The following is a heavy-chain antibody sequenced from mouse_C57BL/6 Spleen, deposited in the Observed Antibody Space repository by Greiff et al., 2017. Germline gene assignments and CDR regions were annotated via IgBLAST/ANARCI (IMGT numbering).Heavy chain of an antibody. D-gene: IGHD1-1*01. J-gene: IGHJ2*01. CDR1: GYTFTSYW. V-gene: IGHV1-61*01. Sequence: QVQLQQSGAALVRPGSSVKLSCKASGYTFTSYWLDWVKRRPGQGLEWIGNLYPSDSETHYNQKFKDKATLTVDKSSSTAYMQLSSLTSEDSAVYYCARFITTGRGFDYWGQGTTLTVSS. CDR2: LYPSDSET. CDR3: ARFITTGRGFDY.